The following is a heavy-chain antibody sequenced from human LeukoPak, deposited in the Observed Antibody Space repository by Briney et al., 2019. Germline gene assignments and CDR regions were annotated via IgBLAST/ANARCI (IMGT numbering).Heavy chain of an antibody. V-gene: IGHV3-33*01. CDR3: ARDLKTSGWYGDFDY. CDR1: GFTFTNYG. D-gene: IGHD6-19*01. J-gene: IGHJ4*02. Sequence: PGGPLRLSCAASGFTFTNYGMHWVRQAPGKGLEWVAVIRYDGSTKYYTDSVKGRFTISRDNSTNTLYLQMDSLRAEDSAVYYCARDLKTSGWYGDFDYWGQGTLVTVSS. CDR2: IRYDGSTK.